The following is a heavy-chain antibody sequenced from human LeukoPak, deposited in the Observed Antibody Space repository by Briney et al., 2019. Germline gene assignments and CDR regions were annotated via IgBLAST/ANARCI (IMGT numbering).Heavy chain of an antibody. J-gene: IGHJ3*02. CDR2: IYTSGST. CDR1: GGSISSGSYY. CDR3: AKWQLEPSNDAFDI. Sequence: PSETLSLTCTVSGGSISSGSYYWRWIRQPAGKGLEWIGRIYTSGSTNYNPSLKSRVTISVDTSKNQFSLKLSSVTAADTAVYYCAKWQLEPSNDAFDIWGQGTMVTVSS. V-gene: IGHV4-61*02. D-gene: IGHD1-1*01.